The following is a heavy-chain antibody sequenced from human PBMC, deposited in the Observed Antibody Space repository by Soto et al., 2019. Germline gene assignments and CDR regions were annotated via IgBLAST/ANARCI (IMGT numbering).Heavy chain of an antibody. J-gene: IGHJ3*02. CDR3: AKGVYGSGWQQDGFDI. Sequence: SIRLPCAAAGVTFDDYAGHGVLQAPAKGLEWVSGISWNSGSIGYADSVNGRFTISRDNAKNSLYLQMNSLRAENTALYYCAKGVYGSGWQQDGFDISGQATMVTVSS. D-gene: IGHD6-19*01. V-gene: IGHV3-9*01. CDR1: GVTFDDYA. CDR2: ISWNSGSI.